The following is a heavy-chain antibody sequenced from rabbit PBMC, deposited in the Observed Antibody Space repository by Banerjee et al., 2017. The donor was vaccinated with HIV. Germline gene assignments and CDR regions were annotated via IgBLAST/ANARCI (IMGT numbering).Heavy chain of an antibody. Sequence: QSLEESRGDLVKPGASLTLTCTASGFSFSSSYYMCWVRQAPGKGLEWIACMNAGNSGNTYYANWAKGRFTISKTSSTTVTLQMTSLTAADTATYFCARDTYGNFGYGDFVLWGPGTLVTVS. V-gene: IGHV1S40*01. D-gene: IGHD2-1*01. CDR3: ARDTYGNFGYGDFVL. CDR2: MNAGNSGNT. J-gene: IGHJ6*01. CDR1: GFSFSSSYY.